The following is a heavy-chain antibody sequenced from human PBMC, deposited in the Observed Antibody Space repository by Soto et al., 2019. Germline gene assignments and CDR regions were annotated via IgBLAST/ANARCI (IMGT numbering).Heavy chain of an antibody. V-gene: IGHV1-46*01. CDR2: INPSGGST. CDR1: GYTFTSYY. D-gene: IGHD2-15*01. Sequence: ASVKVSCKASGYTFTSYYMHCVRQAPGQGLDWMGIINPSGGSTSYAQKFQDRVTITRDRSMSTAYMELSSLRSEDTAMYYCASAVVAAKGFDPWXQGTLVTVSS. J-gene: IGHJ5*02. CDR3: ASAVVAAKGFDP.